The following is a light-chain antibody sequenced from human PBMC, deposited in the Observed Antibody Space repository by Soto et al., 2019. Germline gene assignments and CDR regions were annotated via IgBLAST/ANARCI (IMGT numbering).Light chain of an antibody. CDR2: GAS. Sequence: EIVLTQSPGTLSLSPGERATLSCRASQSVSRSYLAWYQQKPGQAPRLLIYGASSRATGIPDRFSGSGSGTDFTLTISRLEPEDFAVYYCQQYNNWATFGQGTKVDIK. J-gene: IGKJ1*01. V-gene: IGKV3-20*01. CDR1: QSVSRSY. CDR3: QQYNNWAT.